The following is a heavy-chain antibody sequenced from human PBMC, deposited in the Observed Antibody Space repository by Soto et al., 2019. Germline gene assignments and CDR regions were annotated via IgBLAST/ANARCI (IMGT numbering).Heavy chain of an antibody. D-gene: IGHD1-26*01. CDR2: IYWDDDK. Sequence: QITLKESGPPLVKPTQTLTLTCTFSGFSLSTSGVGVGWIRQPPGKALEWLALIYWDDDKRYNPFLARRLTINKDTSKNQVVLTMANMDPVDTGTYYWAHCPVGGLFHHWGQGTLVTVSS. CDR1: GFSLSTSGVG. J-gene: IGHJ4*02. V-gene: IGHV2-5*02. CDR3: AHCPVGGLFHH.